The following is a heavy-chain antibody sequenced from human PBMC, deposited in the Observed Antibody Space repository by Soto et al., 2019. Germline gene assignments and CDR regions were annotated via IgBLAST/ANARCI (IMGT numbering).Heavy chain of an antibody. V-gene: IGHV3-15*07. CDR3: IVRYPYYFDY. Sequence: EVQLVESGGGLVKPGGSLRLSCAASGFTFSNAWMNWVRQAPGKGLEWVGRIKSKTDGGTTDYAAPGKGRFTISRDDSKNTLYQQMYSLKTDDPAVYYGIVRYPYYFDYWGQGNLVTVSS. D-gene: IGHD2-21*01. CDR1: GFTFSNAW. CDR2: IKSKTDGGTT. J-gene: IGHJ4*02.